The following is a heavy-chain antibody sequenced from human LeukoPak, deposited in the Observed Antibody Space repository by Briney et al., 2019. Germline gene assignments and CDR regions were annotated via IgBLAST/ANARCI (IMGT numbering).Heavy chain of an antibody. V-gene: IGHV1-8*01. CDR3: ARGTDGMDV. J-gene: IGHJ6*02. CDR2: MNPHSGNT. CDR1: GYTFTSHD. Sequence: ASVKVSCKASGYTFTSHDISWVRQATGQGLEWMTWMNPHSGNTDFAQKFQGRVTMTRNTSISTAYMELSSLRSEDTAVYYCARGTDGMDVWGRGTTVTVSS.